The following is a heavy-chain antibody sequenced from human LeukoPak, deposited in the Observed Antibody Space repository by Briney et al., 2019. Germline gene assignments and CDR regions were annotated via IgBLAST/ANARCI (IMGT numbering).Heavy chain of an antibody. CDR3: ARDLYSSSSYYFDY. CDR1: GGSISSSSYY. D-gene: IGHD6-6*01. V-gene: IGHV4-39*01. Sequence: SETLSLTCTVSGGSISSSSYYWGWIRQPPGKGLEWIGSIYYSGSTYYNPSLKSRVTISVDTSKNQFSLKLSSVTAADTAVYYCARDLYSSSSYYFDYWGQGTLVTVSS. CDR2: IYYSGST. J-gene: IGHJ4*02.